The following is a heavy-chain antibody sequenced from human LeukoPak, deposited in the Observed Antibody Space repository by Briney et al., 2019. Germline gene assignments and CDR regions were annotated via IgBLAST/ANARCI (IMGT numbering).Heavy chain of an antibody. Sequence: SETLSLTCTVSGGSISSYYWSWIRQPAGKGLESIGRIYTSGSTNYNPSLKSRVTMSVDTSKNQFPLKLSSVTAADTAVYYCARVTMTAPDDAFDIWGQGTMVTVSS. J-gene: IGHJ3*02. V-gene: IGHV4-4*07. CDR2: IYTSGST. CDR3: ARVTMTAPDDAFDI. D-gene: IGHD3-22*01. CDR1: GGSISSYY.